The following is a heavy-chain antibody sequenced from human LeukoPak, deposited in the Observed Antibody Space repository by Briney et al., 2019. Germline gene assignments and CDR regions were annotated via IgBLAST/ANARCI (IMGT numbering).Heavy chain of an antibody. CDR3: ARVPYSSGWYPNWFDP. J-gene: IGHJ5*02. CDR2: INPNSGGT. V-gene: IGHV1-2*02. Sequence: ASVKVSCKASGYTFTGYYMHWVRQAPGQGLEWMGWINPNSGGTNYAQKFQGRVTMTRDTSISTAYMELSRLRSDDTAVYYCARVPYSSGWYPNWFDPWSQGTLVTVSS. D-gene: IGHD6-19*01. CDR1: GYTFTGYY.